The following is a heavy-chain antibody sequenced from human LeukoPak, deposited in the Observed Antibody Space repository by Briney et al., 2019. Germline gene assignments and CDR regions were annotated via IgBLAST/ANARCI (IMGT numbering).Heavy chain of an antibody. CDR2: IFYAGST. Sequence: SETLSPTCTVSGGSIRSYYWSWIRQPPGKGLEWIGYIFYAGSTTYNPSLKSRVTISIDTSKNEVSLKLNSVTAADTAVYYCASGERGYSYGPLDYWGQGTLVTVSS. CDR3: ASGERGYSYGPLDY. V-gene: IGHV4-59*08. D-gene: IGHD5-18*01. J-gene: IGHJ4*02. CDR1: GGSIRSYY.